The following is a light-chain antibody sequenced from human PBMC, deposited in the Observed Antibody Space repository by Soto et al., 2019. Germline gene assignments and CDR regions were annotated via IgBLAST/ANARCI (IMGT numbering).Light chain of an antibody. CDR2: GAS. CDR3: QQYGTSPRLT. CDR1: QTVSDNY. Sequence: EIVLTQSPGTLSLSPGERATLSCRASQTVSDNYLAWYQQRPGQAPRLLMYGASTRATGIPDRCSGSGSGTDFNLTITRLETEDFAVYYCQQYGTSPRLTFGGGTKVAIK. J-gene: IGKJ4*01. V-gene: IGKV3-20*01.